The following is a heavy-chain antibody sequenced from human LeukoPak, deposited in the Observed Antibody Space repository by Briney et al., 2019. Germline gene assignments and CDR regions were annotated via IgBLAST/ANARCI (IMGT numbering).Heavy chain of an antibody. CDR2: ISYDGSNK. CDR3: AREGVRGSSDY. Sequence: GGSLRLSCAASGFTFSSYAMHWVRQAPGKGLEWVAVISYDGSNKYYADSVKGRFTISRDNSKNTLYLQMNSLRAEDTAVYYCAREGVRGSSDYWGQGTLVTVSS. CDR1: GFTFSSYA. J-gene: IGHJ4*02. D-gene: IGHD3-10*02. V-gene: IGHV3-30-3*01.